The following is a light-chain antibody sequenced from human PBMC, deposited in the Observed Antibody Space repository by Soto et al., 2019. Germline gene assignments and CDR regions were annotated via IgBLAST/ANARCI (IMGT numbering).Light chain of an antibody. CDR1: SSNIGAGYD. Sequence: QSVLTQPPSVSGAPGQRVTISCTGSSSNIGAGYDVHWYQQLPGTAPKLLIYGNSNRPSGVPDRFSGSKSGTSASLAITGLQGEDEADYYSQSYDSSLSGVVFGGGTKVTVL. J-gene: IGLJ2*01. CDR3: QSYDSSLSGVV. CDR2: GNS. V-gene: IGLV1-40*01.